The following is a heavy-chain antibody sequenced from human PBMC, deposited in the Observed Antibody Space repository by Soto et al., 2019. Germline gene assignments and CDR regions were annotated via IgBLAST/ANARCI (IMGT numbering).Heavy chain of an antibody. CDR3: ARTLGHSSGWYELNWFDP. CDR2: ISSSSSTI. CDR1: GFTFSSYS. Sequence: EVQLVESGGGLVQPGGSLRLSCAASGFTFSSYSMNWVRQAPGKGLEWVSYISSSSSTIYYADSVKGRFTISRDNAKNSLYLQMNSLRDEDTAVYYCARTLGHSSGWYELNWFDPWGQGTLVPVSS. D-gene: IGHD6-19*01. J-gene: IGHJ5*02. V-gene: IGHV3-48*02.